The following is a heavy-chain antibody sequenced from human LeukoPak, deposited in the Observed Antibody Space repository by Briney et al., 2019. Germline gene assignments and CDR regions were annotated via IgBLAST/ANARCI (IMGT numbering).Heavy chain of an antibody. CDR2: ISGSGDST. V-gene: IGHV3-23*01. Sequence: GGSLRLSCAASGFTFSIFGMSWVRQAPGKGLEWVSVISGSGDSTYYADSAKGRFTISRDNSKNTLYLQMNSLRAEDTAVYYCAKDSRTYYFGSGTFLLPKRPLGYFDHWGQGTLVTVSS. J-gene: IGHJ4*02. CDR3: AKDSRTYYFGSGTFLLPKRPLGYFDH. CDR1: GFTFSIFG. D-gene: IGHD3-10*01.